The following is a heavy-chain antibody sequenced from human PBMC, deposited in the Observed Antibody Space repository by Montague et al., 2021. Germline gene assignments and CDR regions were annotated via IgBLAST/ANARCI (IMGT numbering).Heavy chain of an antibody. CDR3: AKANRGYNWNYFEY. J-gene: IGHJ4*02. D-gene: IGHD1-20*01. CDR2: ISGNGATP. V-gene: IGHV3-23*01. CDR1: GFSFGGYA. Sequence: SLRLSCAASGFSFGGYAMGWVRQSPGKGLEWVSSISGNGATPLNSDSAKGRFTISRDNSKNTVSIQMNTLRVEDTAVYYCAKANRGYNWNYFEYWGQGTLVIVSS.